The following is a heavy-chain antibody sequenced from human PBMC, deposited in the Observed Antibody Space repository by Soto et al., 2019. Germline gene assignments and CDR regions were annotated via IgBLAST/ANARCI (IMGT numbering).Heavy chain of an antibody. D-gene: IGHD6-19*01. CDR3: AREVAVTGTLYFDY. V-gene: IGHV1-18*01. CDR2: ISTYNGNT. J-gene: IGHJ4*02. Sequence: GPPVKVSCKASGYTFTNYGINWVRQAPGQGLEWVGWISTYNGNTNYAQKLQGRVTMTTDTSTSTAYMELRSLRSDDTAVYYCAREVAVTGTLYFDYWGQGTLVTVSS. CDR1: GYTFTNYG.